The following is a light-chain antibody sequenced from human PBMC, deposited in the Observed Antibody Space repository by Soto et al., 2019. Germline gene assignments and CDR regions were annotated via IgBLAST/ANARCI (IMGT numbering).Light chain of an antibody. J-gene: IGKJ1*01. CDR1: QSINSW. Sequence: DIQMTQSPSTLSASVGDRVTITCRASQSINSWLAWYPQKPGKALKLLIYQASTLEGGVPSRFSGSTSGTEFSLTVSRLEPDNFSTYYCQQYNTYPWTFGQGTKVEIK. V-gene: IGKV1-5*03. CDR3: QQYNTYPWT. CDR2: QAS.